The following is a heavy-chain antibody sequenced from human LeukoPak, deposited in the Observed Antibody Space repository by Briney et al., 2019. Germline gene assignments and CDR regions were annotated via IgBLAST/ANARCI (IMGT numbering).Heavy chain of an antibody. CDR2: INHSGST. Sequence: SETVSLTCAVYGGSFNDYYWGWIRQPPGKGLEWIGEINHSGSTNYNPSLKSRVTISVDTSKNQFSLKLSSVTAADTAVYYCARHPRVVVTAIPAFGAFDIWGQGTMVTVSS. D-gene: IGHD2-21*02. CDR3: ARHPRVVVTAIPAFGAFDI. CDR1: GGSFNDYY. J-gene: IGHJ3*02. V-gene: IGHV4-34*01.